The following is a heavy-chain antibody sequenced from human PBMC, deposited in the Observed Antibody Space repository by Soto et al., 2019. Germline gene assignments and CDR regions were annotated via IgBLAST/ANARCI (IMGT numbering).Heavy chain of an antibody. J-gene: IGHJ4*02. CDR2: IWYDGSNK. Sequence: QVQLVESGGGVVQPGRSLRLSCAASGFTFSSYGMHWVRQAPGKGPEWVAVIWYDGSNKYYADSVKGRFTISRDNSKNTLYLQMNSLRAEDTAVYYCAREKTDVLLWFGELGYWGQGTLVTVSS. CDR3: AREKTDVLLWFGELGY. CDR1: GFTFSSYG. D-gene: IGHD3-10*01. V-gene: IGHV3-33*01.